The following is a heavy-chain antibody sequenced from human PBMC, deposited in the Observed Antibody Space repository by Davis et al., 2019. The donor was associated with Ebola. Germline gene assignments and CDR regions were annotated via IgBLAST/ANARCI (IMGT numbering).Heavy chain of an antibody. CDR2: IHYSGST. CDR1: GGSISSSSYN. Sequence: PSETLSLTCTVSGGSISSSSYNWGWIRQPPGKGLEWIGSIHYSGSTYYNTSLKSRVTISVDTSKNQFSLKLISVTAADTAVYFCARRGGTTVTFYWYFDLWGRGTLVTVSS. CDR3: ARRGGTTVTFYWYFDL. J-gene: IGHJ2*01. V-gene: IGHV4-39*01. D-gene: IGHD4-17*01.